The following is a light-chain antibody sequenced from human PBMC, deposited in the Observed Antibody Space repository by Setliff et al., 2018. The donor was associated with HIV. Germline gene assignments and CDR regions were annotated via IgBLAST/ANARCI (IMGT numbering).Light chain of an antibody. CDR3: SSYTGSRTYV. CDR1: SSDVGGYNY. J-gene: IGLJ1*01. Sequence: QSALTQPPSVSGSPGQSITISCTGTSSDVGGYNYVSWYQQHPGKAPKLMIYEVSNRPSGVSNRFSGSKSGNTASLTISGLQAEDEADYYCSSYTGSRTYVFGTGTKVTVL. CDR2: EVS. V-gene: IGLV2-14*01.